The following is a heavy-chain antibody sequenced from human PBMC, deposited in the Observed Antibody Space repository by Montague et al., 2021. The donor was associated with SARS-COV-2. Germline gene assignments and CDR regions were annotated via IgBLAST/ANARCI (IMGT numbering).Heavy chain of an antibody. J-gene: IGHJ4*02. D-gene: IGHD2-2*01. CDR1: GFTFSSYG. CDR2: ISYDGSNK. CDR3: AAQLLSQLDY. V-gene: IGHV3-30*03. Sequence: RLSCAASGFTFSSYGMHWVRQAPGKGLEWVAVISYDGSNKCYADSVKGRFTISRDNSKNTLYLQMNSLRAEDTAVYYCAAQLLSQLDYWGQGTLVTVSS.